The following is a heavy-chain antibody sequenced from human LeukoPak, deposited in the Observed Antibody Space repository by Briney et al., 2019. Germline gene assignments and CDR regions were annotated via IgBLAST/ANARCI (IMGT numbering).Heavy chain of an antibody. D-gene: IGHD3-22*01. J-gene: IGHJ4*02. CDR2: INTYNGNT. CDR3: AREDQYYYDSSGIDY. Sequence: ASVKVSCKASGYTFTNYAIIWVRQAPGQGLEWMAWINTYNGNTNYAQKLQGRVTMTTDTSTSTAYMELRSLRSDDTAVYYCAREDQYYYDSSGIDYWGQGTLVTVSS. CDR1: GYTFTNYA. V-gene: IGHV1-18*01.